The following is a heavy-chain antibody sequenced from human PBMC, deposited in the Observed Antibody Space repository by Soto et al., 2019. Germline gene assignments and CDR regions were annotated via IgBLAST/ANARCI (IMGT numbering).Heavy chain of an antibody. CDR1: GFTFSCYG. V-gene: IGHV3-30*18. J-gene: IGHJ4*02. Sequence: PGGSLRLSCAASGFTFSCYGMHWVRQAPGKGLEWVAVISYDGSNKYYADSVKGRFTISRDNSKNTLYLQMNSLRAEDTAVYYCAKDYGSTSSEWGQGTLVTVSS. D-gene: IGHD2-2*01. CDR2: ISYDGSNK. CDR3: AKDYGSTSSE.